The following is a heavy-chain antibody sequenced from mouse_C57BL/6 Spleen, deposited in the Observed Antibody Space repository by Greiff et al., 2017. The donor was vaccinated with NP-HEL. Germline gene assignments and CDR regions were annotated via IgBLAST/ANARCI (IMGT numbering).Heavy chain of an antibody. CDR1: GYTFTSYW. V-gene: IGHV1-69*01. Sequence: QVQLQQPGAELVMPGASVKLSCKASGYTFTSYWMHWVKQRPGQGLEWIGEIDPSDSYTNYNQKFKGKSTLTVDKSSSTAYMQLSSLTSEDSAVYYCARSYDYDEDFDVWGTGTTVTVSS. CDR3: ARSYDYDEDFDV. CDR2: IDPSDSYT. D-gene: IGHD2-4*01. J-gene: IGHJ1*03.